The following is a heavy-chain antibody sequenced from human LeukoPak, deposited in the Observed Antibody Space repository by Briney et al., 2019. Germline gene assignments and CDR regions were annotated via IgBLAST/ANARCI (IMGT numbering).Heavy chain of an antibody. V-gene: IGHV3-11*04. CDR2: ISSSSTTK. Sequence: PGGSLRLSCAASGFTVSTNYMSWVRQAPGKGLKWLSYISSSSTTKYHADSVKGRFTISRDNTKNSLYLQMNSLRAEDTGVYYCARWNLGSDYWGQGTLVTVSS. CDR1: GFTVSTNY. J-gene: IGHJ4*02. CDR3: ARWNLGSDY. D-gene: IGHD1-1*01.